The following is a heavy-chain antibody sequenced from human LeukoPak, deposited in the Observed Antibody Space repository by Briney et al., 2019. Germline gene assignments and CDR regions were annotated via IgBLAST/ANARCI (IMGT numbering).Heavy chain of an antibody. D-gene: IGHD3-9*01. V-gene: IGHV4-34*01. CDR1: GGSFSGYY. CDR2: INHSGST. Sequence: SETLSLTCAVYGGSFSGYYWSWIRQPPGKGLEWIGEINHSGSTNYNPSLKSRVTISVDTSKNQFSLKLSSVTAADTAVYYCARSRYDILTGYSNYYYYGMDVWGQGTTVTVSS. J-gene: IGHJ6*02. CDR3: ARSRYDILTGYSNYYYYGMDV.